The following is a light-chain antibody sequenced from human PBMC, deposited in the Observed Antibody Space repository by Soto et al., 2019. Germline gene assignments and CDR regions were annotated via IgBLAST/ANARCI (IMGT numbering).Light chain of an antibody. J-gene: IGKJ1*01. CDR3: QQSYSTPWT. CDR2: GAS. CDR1: QSISSY. Sequence: DIQMTQSPSSLSASVGDRVTITCRTSQSISSYLNWYQQEPGKAPKLLIYGASSVQSGVPSRFSGSGSGTDFTLTIISLQPEDFTTFYCQQSYSTPWTFGQGTKVEIK. V-gene: IGKV1-39*01.